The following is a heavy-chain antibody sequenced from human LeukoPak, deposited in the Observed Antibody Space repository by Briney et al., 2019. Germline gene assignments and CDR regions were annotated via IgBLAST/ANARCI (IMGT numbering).Heavy chain of an antibody. CDR1: GGSISSYY. V-gene: IGHV4-59*01. Sequence: SETLSLTCTVSGGSISSYYWSWIRQPPGKGLEWIGYIYYSGSTNYNPSLKSRVTISVDTSKIQFSLKLSSVTAADTAVYYCARGLAAAANWFDPWGQGTLVTVSS. D-gene: IGHD6-13*01. CDR2: IYYSGST. J-gene: IGHJ5*02. CDR3: ARGLAAAANWFDP.